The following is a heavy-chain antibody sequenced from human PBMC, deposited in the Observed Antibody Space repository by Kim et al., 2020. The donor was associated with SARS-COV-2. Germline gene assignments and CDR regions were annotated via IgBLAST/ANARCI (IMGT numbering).Heavy chain of an antibody. CDR3: ARSFTNWNDVRWFDP. D-gene: IGHD1-20*01. CDR1: GGSITNSRYY. V-gene: IGHV4-39*01. Sequence: SETLSLTCTVSGGSITNSRYYWGWIRQPPGKGLEWIGSIYYSGNTYYNPSLKSRVTISVDTSRNQFSLKLSSVTAADTAVYYCARSFTNWNDVRWFDPWGQGTLVTVSS. J-gene: IGHJ5*02. CDR2: IYYSGNT.